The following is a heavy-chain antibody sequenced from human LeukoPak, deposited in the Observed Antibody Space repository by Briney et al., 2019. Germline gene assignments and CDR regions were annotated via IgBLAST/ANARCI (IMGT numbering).Heavy chain of an antibody. CDR2: IYHSGST. D-gene: IGHD3-3*01. J-gene: IGHJ3*02. CDR3: ARAGRVVNDAFDI. Sequence: SETLSLTCAVSGGSISSGGYSWSWIRQPPGKGLEWIGYIYHSGSTYYNPSLKSRVTISVDRSKNQFSLKLSSVTAADTAVYYCARAGRVVNDAFDIWGQGTMVTVSS. V-gene: IGHV4-30-2*01. CDR1: GGSISSGGYS.